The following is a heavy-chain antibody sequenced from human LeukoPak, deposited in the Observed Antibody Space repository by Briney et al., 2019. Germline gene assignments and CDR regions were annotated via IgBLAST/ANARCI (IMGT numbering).Heavy chain of an antibody. V-gene: IGHV3-23*01. Sequence: GGSLRLSCAASGFTFSNYAMTWVRQAPGKGLEWVSTITGSGGSTYYADSVKGRFTISRDNPKNTLYLQMNSLRAEDTAAYYCAKRGFGPDPGSFDYWGQGTLVTVSS. CDR1: GFTFSNYA. CDR2: ITGSGGST. CDR3: AKRGFGPDPGSFDY. D-gene: IGHD3/OR15-3a*01. J-gene: IGHJ4*02.